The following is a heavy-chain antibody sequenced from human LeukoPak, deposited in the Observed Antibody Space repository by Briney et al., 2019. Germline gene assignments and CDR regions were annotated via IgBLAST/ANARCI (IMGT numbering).Heavy chain of an antibody. D-gene: IGHD3-3*01. CDR1: GFTFSSYV. V-gene: IGHV3-30*04. J-gene: IGHJ4*02. CDR3: ARDLPGIAIFGAFEY. Sequence: GGSLRLSCAASGFTFSSYVMQWVRQVPGKGLEWVAVISSDGSNKYYTDSVKGRFTISRDNSKNTLYLQMNSLRAEDTAVYYCARDLPGIAIFGAFEYWGQGTLVTVSS. CDR2: ISSDGSNK.